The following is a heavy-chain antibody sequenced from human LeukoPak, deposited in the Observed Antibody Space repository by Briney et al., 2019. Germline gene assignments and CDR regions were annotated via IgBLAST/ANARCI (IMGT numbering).Heavy chain of an antibody. Sequence: PSETLSLTCAVYGGSLSNYYWSWIRQPPGKGLEWIGEINHSGSTNYNPSLKSRVTISVDTSKNQFSLKLSSVTAADTAVYYCARGLTPSSYNWFDPWGQGTLVTVSS. V-gene: IGHV4-34*01. CDR3: ARGLTPSSYNWFDP. J-gene: IGHJ5*02. CDR2: INHSGST. D-gene: IGHD2-15*01. CDR1: GGSLSNYY.